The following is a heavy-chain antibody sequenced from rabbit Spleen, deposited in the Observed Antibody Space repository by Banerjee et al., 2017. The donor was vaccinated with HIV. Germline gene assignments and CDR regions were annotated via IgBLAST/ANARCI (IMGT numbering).Heavy chain of an antibody. CDR2: IDVGSSGFT. D-gene: IGHD6-1*01. Sequence: QSLEESGGGLVQPEGSLTLTCTASGVSFSFSSYMCWVRQAPGKGLEWIACIDVGSSGFTYFATWAKGRFTISKTSSTTVTLQMTSLTAADTASYFCARGRVAANAYYPYNLWGPGTLVTVS. V-gene: IGHV1S40*01. CDR1: GVSFSFSSY. CDR3: ARGRVAANAYYPYNL. J-gene: IGHJ4*01.